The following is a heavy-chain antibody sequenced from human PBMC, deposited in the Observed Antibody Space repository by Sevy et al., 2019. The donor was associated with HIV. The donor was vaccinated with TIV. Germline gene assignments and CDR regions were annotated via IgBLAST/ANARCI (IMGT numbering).Heavy chain of an antibody. V-gene: IGHV3-33*01. CDR2: IWYDGSNK. Sequence: GSLRLSCAASGFTFSSYGMHWVRQAPGKGLEWVAVIWYDGSNKYYADSVKGRFTISRDNSKNTLYLQMNSLRAEDTAMYYCARDQTTVTTGDYYGMDVWGQGTTVTVSS. CDR1: GFTFSSYG. CDR3: ARDQTTVTTGDYYGMDV. J-gene: IGHJ6*02. D-gene: IGHD4-17*01.